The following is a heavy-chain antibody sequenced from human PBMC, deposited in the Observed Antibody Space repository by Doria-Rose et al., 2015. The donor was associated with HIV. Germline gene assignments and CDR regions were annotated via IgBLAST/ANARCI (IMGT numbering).Heavy chain of an antibody. CDR1: GVSLSSPGMG. CDR3: ARIKSSRWYHKYYFDF. J-gene: IGHJ4*02. Sequence: QVTLKESGPVLVKPTETPTLTCTVSGVSLSSPGMGVSWIRQPPGKALEWLANIFSDDERSYKTSLKSRLTISRSTSKSQVVLTITDMDPVDTATYYCARIKSSRWYHKYYFDFWGQGTLVIVSA. V-gene: IGHV2-26*01. CDR2: IFSDDER. D-gene: IGHD6-13*01.